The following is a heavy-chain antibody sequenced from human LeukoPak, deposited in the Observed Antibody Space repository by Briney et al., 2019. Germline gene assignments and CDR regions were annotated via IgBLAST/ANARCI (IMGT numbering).Heavy chain of an antibody. Sequence: SETLSLTCAVYGGSFSGYYWSWIRQPPGKGLEWIGEINHSGSTNYNPSLKSRVTISVDTSKNQFSLKLSSVTAADTAVYYCARQVGGAKDYWGQGTLVTVSS. CDR1: GGSFSGYY. D-gene: IGHD3-16*01. V-gene: IGHV4-34*01. CDR2: INHSGST. CDR3: ARQVGGAKDY. J-gene: IGHJ4*02.